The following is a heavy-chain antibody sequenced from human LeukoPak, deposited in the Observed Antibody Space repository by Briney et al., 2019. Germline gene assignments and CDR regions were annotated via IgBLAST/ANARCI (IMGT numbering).Heavy chain of an antibody. V-gene: IGHV3-13*01. CDR1: GFTFSSYD. CDR3: TTLPFGRYALAVRFDY. CDR2: IGTAGDI. J-gene: IGHJ4*02. D-gene: IGHD6-19*01. Sequence: GGSLRLSCAASGFTFSSYDMHWVRQATGKGLEWVSGIGTAGDIYYSGSVKGRFTISRENAKSSLYLQMNSLKTEDTAVYYCTTLPFGRYALAVRFDYWGQGTLVTVSS.